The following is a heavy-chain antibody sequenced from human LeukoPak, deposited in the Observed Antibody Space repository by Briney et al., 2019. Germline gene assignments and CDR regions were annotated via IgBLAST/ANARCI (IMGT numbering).Heavy chain of an antibody. Sequence: GESLKISCKASGYSFTSYWIGWVRQVPGKGLEWMGINDPSDSETRYTPSLQGQVTISVDKSLTTAYLQWNSLKASDTAMYYCARQTAMGRSGDYWGQGTLVTVSS. V-gene: IGHV5-51*01. CDR1: GYSFTSYW. CDR3: ARQTAMGRSGDY. CDR2: NDPSDSET. J-gene: IGHJ4*02. D-gene: IGHD5-18*01.